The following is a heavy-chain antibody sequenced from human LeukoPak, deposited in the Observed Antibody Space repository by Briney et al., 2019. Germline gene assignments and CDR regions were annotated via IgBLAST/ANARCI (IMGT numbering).Heavy chain of an antibody. J-gene: IGHJ5*02. Sequence: GGSLRLSCAASGFTFSNFEVNWVRQAPGKGLEWVSYISSSASSIHYADSVKGRFTISRDNAKNSVYLQMNSLRAEDTAVYYCAREIGGGMTTVTPWGQGTLVTVSS. CDR1: GFTFSNFE. V-gene: IGHV3-48*03. D-gene: IGHD4-17*01. CDR3: AREIGGGMTTVTP. CDR2: ISSSASSI.